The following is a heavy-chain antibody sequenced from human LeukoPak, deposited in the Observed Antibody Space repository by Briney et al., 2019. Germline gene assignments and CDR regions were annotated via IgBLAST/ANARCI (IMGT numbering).Heavy chain of an antibody. CDR3: ARADYYDSSGYWQGDAFDI. J-gene: IGHJ3*02. D-gene: IGHD3-22*01. Sequence: GSLRLSCAVSGFIFSSNSMSWVRQPPGKGLEWIGEIYHSGSTNYNPSLKSRVTISVDKPKNQFSLKLSSVTAADTAVYYCARADYYDSSGYWQGDAFDIWGQGTMVTVSS. V-gene: IGHV4-4*02. CDR2: IYHSGST. CDR1: GFIFSSNS.